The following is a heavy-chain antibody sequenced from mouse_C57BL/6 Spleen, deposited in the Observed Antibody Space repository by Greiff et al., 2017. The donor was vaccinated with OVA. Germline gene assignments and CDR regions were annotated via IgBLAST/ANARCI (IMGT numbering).Heavy chain of an antibody. D-gene: IGHD2-3*01. J-gene: IGHJ2*01. CDR2: IHPNSGST. V-gene: IGHV1-64*01. Sequence: VQLQQPGAELVKPGASVKLSCKASGYTFTSYWMHWVKQRPGQGLEWIGMIHPNSGSTNYNEKFKSKATLTVDKSSSTAYMQLSSLTSEDSAVYYCARRGGYYSYYFDYWGQGTTLTVSS. CDR1: GYTFTSYW. CDR3: ARRGGYYSYYFDY.